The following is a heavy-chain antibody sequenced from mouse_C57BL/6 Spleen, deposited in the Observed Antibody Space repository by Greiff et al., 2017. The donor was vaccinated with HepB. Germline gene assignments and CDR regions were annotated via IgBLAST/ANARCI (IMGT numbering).Heavy chain of an antibody. V-gene: IGHV5-6*01. Sequence: EVQLVESGGDLVKPGGSLKLSCAASGFTFSSYGMSWVRQTPDKRLEWVATISSGGSYTYYPDSVKGRFTIARDNAKNTLYLQMSSLKSEDTAMYYCARGIRDFDVWGTGTTVTVSS. CDR1: GFTFSSYG. CDR3: ARGIRDFDV. J-gene: IGHJ1*03. CDR2: ISSGGSYT.